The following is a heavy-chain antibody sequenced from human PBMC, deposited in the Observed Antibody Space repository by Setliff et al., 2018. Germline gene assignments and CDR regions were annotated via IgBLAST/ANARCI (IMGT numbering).Heavy chain of an antibody. J-gene: IGHJ3*02. D-gene: IGHD6-13*01. CDR2: GNSDGSST. CDR1: GFTFSSYG. Sequence: GGSLRLSCAASGFTFSSYGMHWVRQAPGKGRVWVSRGNSDGSSTTYADSVKGRFTMSRDNANNALYLQMNSLTAEDTAVYYCAREMEAAGQRAFDIWGQGTMVTVSS. V-gene: IGHV3-74*01. CDR3: AREMEAAGQRAFDI.